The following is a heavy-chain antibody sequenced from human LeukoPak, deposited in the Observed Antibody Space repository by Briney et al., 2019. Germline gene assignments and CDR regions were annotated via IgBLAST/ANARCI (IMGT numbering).Heavy chain of an antibody. D-gene: IGHD3-16*01. Sequence: SETLSLTCTLCGGSLSSYYWSWIRQPAGRGLEWIGRIYTSGSTNYNPSLKSRVTMSVDTSKNQFSLKLSSVTAAETAVYYCARGVTTNGVKCGIMGKYYFDYWGQGTLVTVSS. CDR1: GGSLSSYY. CDR3: ARGVTTNGVKCGIMGKYYFDY. V-gene: IGHV4-4*07. J-gene: IGHJ4*02. CDR2: IYTSGST.